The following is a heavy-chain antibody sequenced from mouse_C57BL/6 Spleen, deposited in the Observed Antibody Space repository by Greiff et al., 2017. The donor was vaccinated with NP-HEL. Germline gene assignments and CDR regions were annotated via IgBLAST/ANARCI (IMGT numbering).Heavy chain of an antibody. CDR3: ARGGITTVVGDY. Sequence: QVQLKQPGAELVKPGASVKLSCKASGYTFTSYWMQWVKQRPGQGLEWIGEIDPSDSYTNYNQKFKGKATLTVDTSSSTAYMQLSSLTSEDSAVYYCARGGITTVVGDYWGQGTTLTVSS. CDR1: GYTFTSYW. J-gene: IGHJ2*01. V-gene: IGHV1-50*01. D-gene: IGHD1-1*01. CDR2: IDPSDSYT.